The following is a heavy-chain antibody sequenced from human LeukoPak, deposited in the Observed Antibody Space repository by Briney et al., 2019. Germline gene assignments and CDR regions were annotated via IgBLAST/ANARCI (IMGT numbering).Heavy chain of an antibody. D-gene: IGHD2-2*01. J-gene: IGHJ6*02. Sequence: SETLSLTCTVSGGSISSYYWSWIRQPPGKGLEWIGYIYYSGSTNYNPSLKSRVTISVDTSKNQFSLKLSSVTAADTAVYYCARHPRIVVVPAALIDVWGQGTTVTVSS. CDR3: ARHPRIVVVPAALIDV. V-gene: IGHV4-59*08. CDR2: IYYSGST. CDR1: GGSISSYY.